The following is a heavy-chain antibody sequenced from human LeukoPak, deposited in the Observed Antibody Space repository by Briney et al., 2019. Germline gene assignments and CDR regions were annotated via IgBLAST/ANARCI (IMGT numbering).Heavy chain of an antibody. Sequence: SETLSLTCAVYGGSFSGYYRSWIRQPPGKGLGWIGEINHSGSTNYNPSLKSRVTISVDTSKNQLSLKLSSVTAADTAVYYCARRIYTTERGRWFDPWGQGTLVTVSS. CDR2: INHSGST. J-gene: IGHJ5*02. D-gene: IGHD3-16*01. CDR3: ARRIYTTERGRWFDP. CDR1: GGSFSGYY. V-gene: IGHV4-34*01.